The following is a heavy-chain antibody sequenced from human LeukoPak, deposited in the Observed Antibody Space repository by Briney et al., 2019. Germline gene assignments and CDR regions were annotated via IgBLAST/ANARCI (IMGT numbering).Heavy chain of an antibody. Sequence: PGGSLRLSCAGSGFTFSSFGMHWVRQAPGKGLEWAAVISHDGSYEYYADSMKGRFTISRDTSKNTLYLQMNSLRAEDTAVYYCAKDGLWFGDLTYFDYWGQGVLVTVSS. CDR3: AKDGLWFGDLTYFDY. V-gene: IGHV3-30*18. D-gene: IGHD3-10*01. CDR2: ISHDGSYE. J-gene: IGHJ4*02. CDR1: GFTFSSFG.